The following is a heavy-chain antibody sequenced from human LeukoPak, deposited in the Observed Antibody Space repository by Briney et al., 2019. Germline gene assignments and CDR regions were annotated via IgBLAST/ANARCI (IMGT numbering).Heavy chain of an antibody. CDR1: GYTFTGYY. CDR3: ARDRITMVRGGYGFDP. D-gene: IGHD3-10*01. CDR2: INPNSGGT. Sequence: ASVKVSCKASGYTFTGYYMHWVRQAPGQGLEWMGWINPNSGGTNYAQKFQGRVTMTRDMSISTAYMELSRLRSDDTAVYYCARDRITMVRGGYGFDPWGQGTLVTVSS. V-gene: IGHV1-2*02. J-gene: IGHJ5*02.